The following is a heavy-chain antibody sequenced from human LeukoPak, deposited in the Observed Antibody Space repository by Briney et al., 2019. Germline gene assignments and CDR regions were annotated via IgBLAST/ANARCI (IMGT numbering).Heavy chain of an antibody. Sequence: GGSLRLSCAASGFTFSSYWMSWVRQAPGKGLEWVANIKQDGSEKYYVDSVKGRFAISRDNAKNSLYLQMNSLRAEDTAVYYCARWRYFDPYAFDIWGQGTMVTVSS. CDR3: ARWRYFDPYAFDI. CDR2: IKQDGSEK. CDR1: GFTFSSYW. V-gene: IGHV3-7*01. D-gene: IGHD3-9*01. J-gene: IGHJ3*02.